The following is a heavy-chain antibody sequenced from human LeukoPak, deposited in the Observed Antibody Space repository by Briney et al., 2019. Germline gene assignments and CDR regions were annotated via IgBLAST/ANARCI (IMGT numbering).Heavy chain of an antibody. J-gene: IGHJ4*02. D-gene: IGHD2-2*01. V-gene: IGHV3-23*01. CDR1: GFTFSNYA. CDR2: ITRFTGTT. CDR3: ARDTRLMYYFDF. Sequence: GGSLRLSCAASGFTFSNYAMTWVRQAPGRELEWISTITRFTGTTYYADSVKGRFTISRGDSNNTLYLQMNNLRAGDTAVYYCARDTRLMYYFDFWGQGALVTVSS.